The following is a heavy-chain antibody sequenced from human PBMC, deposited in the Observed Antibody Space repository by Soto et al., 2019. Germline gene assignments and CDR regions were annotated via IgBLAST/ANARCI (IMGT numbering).Heavy chain of an antibody. Sequence: QVQLQESGPGLVKPSQTLSLTCTVSGGSISSGGYYWSWIRQHPGKGLEWIGYIYYSGSTYYNPSLKSRVTMSVDTSKNQFSLKLSSVTAADTAVYYCARDKATVTTGVWYFDYWGQGTLVTVSS. CDR3: ARDKATVTTGVWYFDY. V-gene: IGHV4-31*03. CDR2: IYYSGST. J-gene: IGHJ4*02. D-gene: IGHD4-17*01. CDR1: GGSISSGGYY.